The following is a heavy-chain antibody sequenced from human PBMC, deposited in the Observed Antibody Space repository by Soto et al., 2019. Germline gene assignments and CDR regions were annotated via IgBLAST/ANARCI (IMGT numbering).Heavy chain of an antibody. J-gene: IGHJ6*02. D-gene: IGHD1-26*01. CDR1: GFTFSSYG. Sequence: GGSLRLSCAAAGFTFSSYGMHWVRQAPGKGLEWVAVISYDGSNKYYADSVKGRFTISRDNSKNTLYLQMNSLRAEDTAVYYCAKWESIMDVWGQGTTVTVSS. CDR2: ISYDGSNK. V-gene: IGHV3-30*18. CDR3: AKWESIMDV.